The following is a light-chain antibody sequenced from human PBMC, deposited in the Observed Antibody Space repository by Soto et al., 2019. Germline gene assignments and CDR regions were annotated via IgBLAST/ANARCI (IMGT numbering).Light chain of an antibody. CDR1: SGHSSYA. Sequence: QPVLTQSPSASASLGASVKLTCTLNSGHSSYAIAWHQQQPEKGPRYLMKVNSDGSHSKGDGIPDRFSGSSSGAERYLTISGLQSEDEADYYCQTWGTGIVVFGGGTKVTVL. CDR2: VNSDGSH. CDR3: QTWGTGIVV. J-gene: IGLJ2*01. V-gene: IGLV4-69*01.